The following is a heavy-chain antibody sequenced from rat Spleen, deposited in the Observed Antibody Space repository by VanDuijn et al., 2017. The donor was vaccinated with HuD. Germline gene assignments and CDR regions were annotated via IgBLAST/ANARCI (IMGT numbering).Heavy chain of an antibody. CDR2: ISYEGSGT. D-gene: IGHD1-12*02. V-gene: IGHV5-22*01. J-gene: IGHJ2*01. Sequence: EVQLVESGGALVQPGRSMKLSCAASGFTFSDYYLAWVRQAPKKGLEWVASISYEGSGTYYGDSVKGRFTISRDNAKSTLYLQMNSLRSEDTATYYCTRHDGTYYYDFDYWGQGVMVTVSS. CDR1: GFTFSDYY. CDR3: TRHDGTYYYDFDY.